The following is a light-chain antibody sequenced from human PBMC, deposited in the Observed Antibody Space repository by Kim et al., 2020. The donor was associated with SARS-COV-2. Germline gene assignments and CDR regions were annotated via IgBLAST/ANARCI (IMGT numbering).Light chain of an antibody. CDR2: RND. V-gene: IGLV1-47*01. J-gene: IGLJ3*02. CDR3: AAWDDSLNGPV. Sequence: QSVLTQSPSASGTPGQTILVSCSGGASNIGNNNVCWYQHLPGAAPRLVIYRNDQRPSGVPDRFSGSKSGTSASLAISGLRSDDEAVYYCAAWDDSLNGPVFGGGTQLTVL. CDR1: ASNIGNNN.